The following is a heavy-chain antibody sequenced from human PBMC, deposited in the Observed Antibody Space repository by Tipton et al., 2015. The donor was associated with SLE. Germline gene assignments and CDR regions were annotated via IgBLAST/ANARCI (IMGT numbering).Heavy chain of an antibody. V-gene: IGHV4-59*01. Sequence: VKPSETLSLTCTVSGGSISSYYWSWIRQPPGKGLEWIGYIYYSGSTNYNPSLKSRVTISVDTSKNQFSLKLSSVTAADTAVYYCARGYLWFGEFDYWGQGTLVTVSS. CDR2: IYYSGST. CDR3: ARGYLWFGEFDY. D-gene: IGHD3-10*01. J-gene: IGHJ4*02. CDR1: GGSISSYY.